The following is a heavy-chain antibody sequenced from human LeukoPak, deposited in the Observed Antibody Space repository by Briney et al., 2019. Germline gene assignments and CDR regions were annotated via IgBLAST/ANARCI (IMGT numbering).Heavy chain of an antibody. CDR1: GYTFTSYA. J-gene: IGHJ4*02. CDR2: IIPIFGTA. D-gene: IGHD2-15*01. Sequence: GASVKVSCKASGYTFTSYAISWVRQAPGQGLEWMGGIIPIFGTANYAQKFQGRVTITADESTSTAYMELSSLRSEDTAVYYCANAGWPDRNFDYWGQGTLVTVSS. V-gene: IGHV1-69*13. CDR3: ANAGWPDRNFDY.